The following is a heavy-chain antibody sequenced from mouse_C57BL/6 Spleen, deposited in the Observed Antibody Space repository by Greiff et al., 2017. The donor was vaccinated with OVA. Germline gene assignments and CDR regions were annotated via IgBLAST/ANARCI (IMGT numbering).Heavy chain of an antibody. CDR2: ISDGGSYT. CDR1: GFTFSSYA. Sequence: EVQRVESGGGLVKPGGSLKLSCAASGFTFSSYAMSWVRQTPEKRLEWVATISDGGSYTYYPDNVKGRFTISRDNAKNNLYLQMSHLKSEDTAMYYCAREYYGNSYYFDYWGQGTTLTVSS. D-gene: IGHD2-1*01. V-gene: IGHV5-4*01. CDR3: AREYYGNSYYFDY. J-gene: IGHJ2*01.